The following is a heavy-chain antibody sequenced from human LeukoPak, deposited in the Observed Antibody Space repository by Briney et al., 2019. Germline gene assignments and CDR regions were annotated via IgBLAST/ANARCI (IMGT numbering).Heavy chain of an antibody. CDR2: IYYSGST. D-gene: IGHD3-9*01. J-gene: IGHJ4*02. CDR3: AKSRVLRYFDWTPHFDY. Sequence: SETLSLTCTVSGGSISSYYWSWIRQPPGKGLEWIGYIYYSGSTNYNPSLKSRVTILVDTSKNQFSLKLSSVTAADTAVYYCAKSRVLRYFDWTPHFDYWGQGTLVTVSS. CDR1: GGSISSYY. V-gene: IGHV4-59*01.